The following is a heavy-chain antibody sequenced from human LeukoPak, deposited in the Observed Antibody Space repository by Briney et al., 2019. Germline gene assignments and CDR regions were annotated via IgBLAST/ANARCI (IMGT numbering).Heavy chain of an antibody. J-gene: IGHJ4*02. CDR2: IYYSGST. V-gene: IGHV4-59*01. CDR3: ARESYTMVRGVIIDY. D-gene: IGHD3-10*01. Sequence: PETLSLTCTVSGGSISSYYWSWIRQPPGKGLEWIGYIYYSGSTNYNPSLKSRVTISVDTSKNQFSLKLSSVTAADTAVYYCARESYTMVRGVIIDYRGQGTLVTVSS. CDR1: GGSISSYY.